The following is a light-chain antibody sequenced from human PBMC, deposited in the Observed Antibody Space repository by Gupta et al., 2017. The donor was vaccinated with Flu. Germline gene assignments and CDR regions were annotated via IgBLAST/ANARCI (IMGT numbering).Light chain of an antibody. Sequence: EIVLTQSPDTLSLSPGERATLSCRASQSITSGYLAWYQQKPGQAPRLLIYGASGRATDIPDRFSGSGSGTDFTLTISRLEPEDFAVYYCQQYGSSPRITFGQGTRLEIK. J-gene: IGKJ5*01. CDR1: QSITSGY. V-gene: IGKV3-20*01. CDR3: QQYGSSPRIT. CDR2: GAS.